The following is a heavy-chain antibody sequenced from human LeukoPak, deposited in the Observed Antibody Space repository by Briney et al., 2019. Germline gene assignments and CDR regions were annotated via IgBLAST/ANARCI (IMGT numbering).Heavy chain of an antibody. CDR3: ARLGGSSQFDY. J-gene: IGHJ4*02. V-gene: IGHV4-59*01. Sequence: PSETLSLTCKVSGGSISSYYWSWIRQPPGKGLEWIGYIYYRGGTNYNSSLKSRVTVSLDTSKSQFSLKLSSVTAADTAVYYCARLGGSSQFDYWGQGILVTVSS. D-gene: IGHD1-26*01. CDR1: GGSISSYY. CDR2: IYYRGGT.